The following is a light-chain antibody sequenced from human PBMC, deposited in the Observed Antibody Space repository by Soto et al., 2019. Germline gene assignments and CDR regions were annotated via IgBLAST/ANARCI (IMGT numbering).Light chain of an antibody. CDR3: QQYNSWPLT. J-gene: IGKJ4*01. V-gene: IGKV4-1*01. Sequence: DLVLTQSPDSLAVSLGERATMNCKCSRSVLYKSNNKNHLAWYQQKPGQPPQLIIYWASTRESGVPERFSGSGSGTEFTRTISSLQSEDFAVYYCQQYNSWPLTFGGGTKAAI. CDR1: RSVLYKSNNKNH. CDR2: WAS.